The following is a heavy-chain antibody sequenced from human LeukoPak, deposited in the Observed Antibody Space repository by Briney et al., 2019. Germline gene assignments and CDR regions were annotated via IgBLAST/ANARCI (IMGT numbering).Heavy chain of an antibody. CDR1: GXSISRSSYY. CDR2: IYYSGTT. J-gene: IGHJ4*02. D-gene: IGHD1-1*01. V-gene: IGHV4-39*01. Sequence: SETLSLTCTVSGXSISRSSYYWGSIRQPPGKGLEWIGSIYYSGTTYSNPSLKSRVTISVDTSKNQFSLKLRSVTAADTAVYYCARQNDRSHDYWGQGTLVTVSS. CDR3: ARQNDRSHDY.